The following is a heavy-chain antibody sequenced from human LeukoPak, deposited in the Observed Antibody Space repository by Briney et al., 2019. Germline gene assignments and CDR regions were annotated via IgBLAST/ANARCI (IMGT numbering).Heavy chain of an antibody. Sequence: SETLSLTCTVSGGSISNYYWNWIRQPPGRGLEWIGYIYYSGSTNYNPSLKSRVTISLDTSKNQFSLKLSSVTAADTAVYYCARHSAYNSGLYYWGQGTLVTVSS. CDR2: IYYSGST. CDR1: GGSISNYY. J-gene: IGHJ4*02. V-gene: IGHV4-59*08. CDR3: ARHSAYNSGLYY. D-gene: IGHD6-19*01.